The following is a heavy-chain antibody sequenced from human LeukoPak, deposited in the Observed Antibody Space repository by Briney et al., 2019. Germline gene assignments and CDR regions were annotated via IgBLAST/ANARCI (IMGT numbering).Heavy chain of an antibody. CDR2: TYYRSKWYN. Sequence: SQTLTLTCAISGDSVSSNSAAWNWIRQSPSRGLEWLGRTYYRSKWYNDYAVSVKSRITINPDTSKNQFSLQLNSVTPEDTAVYYCARDSGFILPGIAVAGWAGGVGFDYWGQGTLVTVSS. V-gene: IGHV6-1*01. CDR1: GDSVSSNSAA. CDR3: ARDSGFILPGIAVAGWAGGVGFDY. J-gene: IGHJ4*02. D-gene: IGHD6-19*01.